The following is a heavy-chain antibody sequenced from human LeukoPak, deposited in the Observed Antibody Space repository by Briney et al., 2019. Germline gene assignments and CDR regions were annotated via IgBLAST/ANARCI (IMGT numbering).Heavy chain of an antibody. D-gene: IGHD1-1*01. Sequence: GGSLRLSCAASGFTVSSNYMSWVRQAPGKGLEWVAVISKDGTNKYYADSVKGRFTISRDSSKNTLYLQMNSLRVEDMAVYYCAKTGGDNWNDDFSYYMDVWGKGATVTVSS. CDR2: ISKDGTNK. CDR1: GFTVSSNY. CDR3: AKTGGDNWNDDFSYYMDV. V-gene: IGHV3-30*18. J-gene: IGHJ6*03.